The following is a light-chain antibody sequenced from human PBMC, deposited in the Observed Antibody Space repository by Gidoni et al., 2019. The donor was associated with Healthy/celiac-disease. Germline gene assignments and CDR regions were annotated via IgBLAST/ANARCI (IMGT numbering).Light chain of an antibody. J-gene: IGLJ2*01. V-gene: IGLV3-1*01. CDR1: KLGDKY. Sequence: SYELPQPPSVSVSPGQTASITCSGDKLGDKYACWYQQKPGQSPVLVIYQDSKRPSGIPERLSGSNSGNTATLTISGTQAMDEADYYCQAWDSRMVVFGGGTKLTVL. CDR3: QAWDSRMVV. CDR2: QDS.